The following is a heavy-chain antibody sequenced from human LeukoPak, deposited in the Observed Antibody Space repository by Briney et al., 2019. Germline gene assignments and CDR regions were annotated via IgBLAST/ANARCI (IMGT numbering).Heavy chain of an antibody. Sequence: SETLSLTCTVSGGSISSSSYYWGWIRQPPGKGLGWIGSIYYSGSTNYNPSLKSRVTISVDTSKNQFSLKLSSVTAADTAVYYCARGGGSSPFYYYYYMDVWGKGTTVTISS. V-gene: IGHV4-39*07. CDR3: ARGGGSSPFYYYYYMDV. D-gene: IGHD6-13*01. J-gene: IGHJ6*03. CDR2: IYYSGST. CDR1: GGSISSSSYY.